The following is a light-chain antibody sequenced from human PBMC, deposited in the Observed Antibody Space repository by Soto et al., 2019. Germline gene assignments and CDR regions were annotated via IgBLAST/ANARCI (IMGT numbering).Light chain of an antibody. CDR1: QDVDKW. J-gene: IGKJ1*01. Sequence: IVMSQSPSSLSASVGDTVTITCRASQDVDKWLAWYQQKPGKAPKLLIYKSSTLNGGVPSRFSAIGSGTEYSLNISGLQPDDVATYYCQQYSSYWTFGQGTMVEIK. CDR3: QQYSSYWT. CDR2: KSS. V-gene: IGKV1-5*03.